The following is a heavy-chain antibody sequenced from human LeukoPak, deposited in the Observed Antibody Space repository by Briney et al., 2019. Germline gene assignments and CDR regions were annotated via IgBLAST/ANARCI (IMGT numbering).Heavy chain of an antibody. CDR2: IYYTGST. Sequence: PSETLSLTCTVSSGSISRYYWSWIRQPPGKGLDWIGYIYYTGSTYYNPSLKSRVTISVDTSKNQFSLKLRSVTAADTAMYYCARAYSSSWYYNWFDPWGQGTLVTVSS. D-gene: IGHD6-13*01. CDR3: ARAYSSSWYYNWFDP. V-gene: IGHV4-59*08. CDR1: SGSISRYY. J-gene: IGHJ5*02.